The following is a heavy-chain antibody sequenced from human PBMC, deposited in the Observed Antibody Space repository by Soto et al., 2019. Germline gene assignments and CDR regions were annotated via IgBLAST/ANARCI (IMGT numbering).Heavy chain of an antibody. CDR2: INSDGSNT. CDR3: ARVPCGGDCFSDY. D-gene: IGHD2-21*02. Sequence: GGSLRLSCAASGFTFSSYCMHCVRQAPGKGLVWVSRINSDGSNTSYADSVKGRFTISRDNAKNTLYLQMNSLSAEDTAVYYCARVPCGGDCFSDYWGQGTLVTVSS. J-gene: IGHJ4*02. V-gene: IGHV3-74*01. CDR1: GFTFSSYC.